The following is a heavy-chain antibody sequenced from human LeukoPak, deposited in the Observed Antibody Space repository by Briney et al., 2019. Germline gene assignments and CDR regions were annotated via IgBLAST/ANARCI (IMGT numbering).Heavy chain of an antibody. CDR3: GRGRPRGYSGYVIDY. J-gene: IGHJ4*02. D-gene: IGHD5-12*01. V-gene: IGHV3-30*02. Sequence: GGSLRLSCAASGFTFSSYGMHWVRQAPGKGLEWVAFIRYDGSNKYYADSVKGRFTISRDNSKNTLYLQMNSLRAEDTAAFYCGRGRPRGYSGYVIDYWGQGTPITVSP. CDR2: IRYDGSNK. CDR1: GFTFSSYG.